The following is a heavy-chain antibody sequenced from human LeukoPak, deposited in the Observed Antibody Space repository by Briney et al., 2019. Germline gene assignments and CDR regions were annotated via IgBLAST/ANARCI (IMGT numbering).Heavy chain of an antibody. CDR3: ARDPTRPLYYYDSSNWFDP. J-gene: IGHJ5*02. D-gene: IGHD3-22*01. CDR1: GFTFSSYW. CDR2: IKQDGSEK. Sequence: GGSLRLSCAASGFTFSSYWMSWVRQAPGKGLEWVANIKQDGSEKYYVDSVKGRFTTSRDNAKNSLYLQMNSLRAEDTAVYYCARDPTRPLYYYDSSNWFDPWGQGTLVTVSS. V-gene: IGHV3-7*01.